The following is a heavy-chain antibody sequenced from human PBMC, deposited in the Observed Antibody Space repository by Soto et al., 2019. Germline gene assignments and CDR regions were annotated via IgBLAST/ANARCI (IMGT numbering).Heavy chain of an antibody. V-gene: IGHV4-31*01. CDR3: ASMIVVVPYFQH. D-gene: IGHD3-22*01. Sequence: QVQLQESGPGLVKPSQTLSLTCTVSGGSISSGGYYWSWIRQHPGKGLEWIGYIYYSGSTYYNPSLKSPXXIXVXXSKNQCSLKLSSVTAADTAVYYCASMIVVVPYFQHWGQGTLVTVSS. J-gene: IGHJ1*01. CDR2: IYYSGST. CDR1: GGSISSGGYY.